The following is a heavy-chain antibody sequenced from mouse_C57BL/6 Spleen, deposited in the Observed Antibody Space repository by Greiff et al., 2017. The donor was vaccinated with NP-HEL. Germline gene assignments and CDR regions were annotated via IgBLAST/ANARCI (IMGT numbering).Heavy chain of an antibody. CDR3: VRGQSDYAMDY. Sequence: EVKVVESGGGLVQPKGSLKLSCAASGFTFNTYAMHWVRQAPGKGLEWVARISSKSSNYATYYADSVKDRITISRDDSQSMLYLQMNNLKTEDTAMYYCVRGQSDYAMDYWGQGTSVTVAS. V-gene: IGHV10-3*01. CDR1: GFTFNTYA. CDR2: ISSKSSNYAT. J-gene: IGHJ4*01.